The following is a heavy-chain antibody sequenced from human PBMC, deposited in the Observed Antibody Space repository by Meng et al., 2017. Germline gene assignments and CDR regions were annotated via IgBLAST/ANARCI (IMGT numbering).Heavy chain of an antibody. CDR1: GFTLSDYY. Sequence: QAQPVECGGGLVKLGGSLKISCAASGFTLSDYYMSWIRQAPGKGLEWVSYISSSGSTIYYADSVKGRFTISRDNAKNSLYLQMNSLRAEDTAVYYCARSFTMALGLDYWGQGTLVTVSS. J-gene: IGHJ4*02. CDR3: ARSFTMALGLDY. V-gene: IGHV3-11*04. CDR2: ISSSGSTI. D-gene: IGHD3-10*01.